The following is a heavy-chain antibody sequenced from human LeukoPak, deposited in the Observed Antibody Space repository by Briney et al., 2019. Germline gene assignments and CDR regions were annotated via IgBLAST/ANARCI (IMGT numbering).Heavy chain of an antibody. CDR3: ARGQREYSSSSRYFDY. Sequence: SETLSLTCTVSGGSISSYYWSWIRQPPGKGLEWIGYIYYSGSTNYNPSLKSRVTISVDTSKNQFSLKLSSVTAADTAVYHCARGQREYSSSSRYFDYWGQGTLVTVSS. CDR2: IYYSGST. V-gene: IGHV4-59*01. D-gene: IGHD6-6*01. J-gene: IGHJ4*02. CDR1: GGSISSYY.